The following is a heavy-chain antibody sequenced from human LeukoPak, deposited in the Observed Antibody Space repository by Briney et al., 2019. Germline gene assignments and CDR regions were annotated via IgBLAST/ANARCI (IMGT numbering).Heavy chain of an antibody. CDR1: GFTFSSSY. CDR3: AKELQGGRTFEY. V-gene: IGHV3-23*01. J-gene: IGHJ4*02. Sequence: GGSLRLSCAASGFTFSSSYMGWVRQAPGKGLEWVSEISGSGDTTFYPDSVAGRFTISRDNSKGTLFMQMNSLRVEDTAVYYCAKELQGGRTFEYWGQGTLVTVSS. CDR2: ISGSGDTT. D-gene: IGHD1-1*01.